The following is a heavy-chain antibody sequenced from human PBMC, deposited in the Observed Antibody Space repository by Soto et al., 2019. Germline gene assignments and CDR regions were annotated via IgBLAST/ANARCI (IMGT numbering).Heavy chain of an antibody. V-gene: IGHV3-30-3*01. Sequence: QVQLVESGGGVVQPGRSLRLSCAASGFTFSSYAMHWVRQAPGKGLEWVAVISYDGSNKYYADSVKGRFTISRDNSKHTLYLQMNSLRAEDTAVYYCARDVDPYRVAGTPVYYGMDVWGQGTTVTVSS. J-gene: IGHJ6*02. CDR3: ARDVDPYRVAGTPVYYGMDV. D-gene: IGHD6-19*01. CDR1: GFTFSSYA. CDR2: ISYDGSNK.